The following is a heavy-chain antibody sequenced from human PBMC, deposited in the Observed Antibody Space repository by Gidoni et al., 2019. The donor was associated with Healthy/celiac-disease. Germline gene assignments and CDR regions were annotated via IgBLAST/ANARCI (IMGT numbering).Heavy chain of an antibody. Sequence: QVQLVESGGGVVQPGRSLRLSCAASGFTFSSYGMHWVRQAPGKGLEWVAVIWYDGSNKYYADSVKGRFTISRDNSKNTLYLQMNSLRAEDTAVYYCARDYYDSSGYENWFDPWGQGTLVTVSS. CDR3: ARDYYDSSGYENWFDP. CDR1: GFTFSSYG. V-gene: IGHV3-33*01. CDR2: IWYDGSNK. J-gene: IGHJ5*02. D-gene: IGHD3-22*01.